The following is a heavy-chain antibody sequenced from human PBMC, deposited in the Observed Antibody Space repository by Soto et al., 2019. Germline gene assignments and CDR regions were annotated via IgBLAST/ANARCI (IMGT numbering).Heavy chain of an antibody. D-gene: IGHD6-6*01. V-gene: IGHV2-5*01. CDR3: AHVTIAFRPLDYYYYGMYV. CDR1: GFSLSTSGVG. J-gene: IGHJ6*02. CDR2: IYWNDDK. Sequence: SGPTLVNPTQTLTLTCTFSGFSLSTSGVGVGWIRQPPGKALEWLALIYWNDDKRYSPSLKSRLTITKDTSKNQVVLTMTNMDPVDTATYYCAHVTIAFRPLDYYYYGMYVWGQGTTVPVSS.